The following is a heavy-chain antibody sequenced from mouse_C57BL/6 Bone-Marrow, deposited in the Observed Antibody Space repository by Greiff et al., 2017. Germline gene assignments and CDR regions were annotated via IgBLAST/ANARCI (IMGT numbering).Heavy chain of an antibody. CDR3: TITTVVEAY. CDR2: IDPENGDT. V-gene: IGHV14-4*01. Sequence: EVQLQQSGAELVRPGASVKLSCTASGFNIKDDYMHWVKQRPEQGLEWIGWIDPENGDTEYASKFQGKATITADTYSNTAYLQLSSLTSEDTAVYYCTITTVVEAYWGQGTLVTVSA. D-gene: IGHD1-1*01. J-gene: IGHJ3*01. CDR1: GFNIKDDY.